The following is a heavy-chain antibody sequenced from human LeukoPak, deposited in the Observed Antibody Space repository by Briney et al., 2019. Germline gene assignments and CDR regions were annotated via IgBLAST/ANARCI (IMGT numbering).Heavy chain of an antibody. J-gene: IGHJ6*02. CDR2: IIPIFGTA. CDR3: AGNDQRHRGYYGMDV. Sequence: SVKVSCKASGGTFSSYAISWVRQAPGQGLEWMGGIIPIFGTANYAQKFQGRVTITADESTSTAYMELSSLRSEDTAVYYCAGNDQRHRGYYGMDVWGQGTTVTVSS. V-gene: IGHV1-69*13. D-gene: IGHD1-1*01. CDR1: GGTFSSYA.